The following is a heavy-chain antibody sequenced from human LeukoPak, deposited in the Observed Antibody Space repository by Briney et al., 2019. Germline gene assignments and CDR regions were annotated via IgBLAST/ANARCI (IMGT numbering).Heavy chain of an antibody. CDR2: IKHDGSEK. J-gene: IGHJ6*03. CDR1: GFSFSGYW. V-gene: IGHV3-7*01. CDR3: AKDGSMPWGYYMDV. Sequence: GGSLRLSCTTSGFSFSGYWMTWVRQAPGKGLEWVANIKHDGSEKYYVDSVKGRFTISRDNAKKSLYLQMNSLRVEDTAVYYCAKDGSMPWGYYMDVWGKGTTVTISS. D-gene: IGHD2/OR15-2a*01.